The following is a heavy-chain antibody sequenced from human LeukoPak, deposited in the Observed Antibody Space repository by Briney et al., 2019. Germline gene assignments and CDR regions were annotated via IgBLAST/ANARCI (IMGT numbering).Heavy chain of an antibody. Sequence: ASVNVSCKASGFTFTRYGISWVRQAPGQGLEWMGWISAYDGNTNYAQRLQGRVTVTTDTSTSTAYMELRSLTSDDTAIYYCAREGGIVATTAFDYWGQGTLVTVPS. J-gene: IGHJ4*02. V-gene: IGHV1-18*01. CDR3: AREGGIVATTAFDY. CDR1: GFTFTRYG. CDR2: ISAYDGNT. D-gene: IGHD5-12*01.